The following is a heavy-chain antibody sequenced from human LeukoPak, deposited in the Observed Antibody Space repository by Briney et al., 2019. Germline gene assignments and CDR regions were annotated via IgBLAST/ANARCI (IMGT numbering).Heavy chain of an antibody. J-gene: IGHJ4*02. Sequence: GGSLRLSCATSGFTFDDYAMHWVRQPPGKVLEWVSLISEDDGRTYYADSVKGRFTISRDNSKNSLYLQMNSLRSEDTAFYYCAKALETSAGNGLFDYWGQGTLLTVSS. CDR2: ISEDDGRT. V-gene: IGHV3-43*02. D-gene: IGHD1-1*01. CDR1: GFTFDDYA. CDR3: AKALETSAGNGLFDY.